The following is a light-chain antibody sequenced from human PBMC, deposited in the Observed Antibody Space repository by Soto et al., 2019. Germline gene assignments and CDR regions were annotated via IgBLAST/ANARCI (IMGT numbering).Light chain of an antibody. Sequence: QSVLTQPPSVSGAPGQRVTISCTGRSSNIGAGFDVHWYQQLPGTAPKLLIYGNSNRPSGVPDRFSGSKSGTSASLAITGLQAEDDADYYCQSYDSGLSGSVFGGGTQLTVL. CDR2: GNS. V-gene: IGLV1-40*01. CDR1: SSNIGAGFD. CDR3: QSYDSGLSGSV. J-gene: IGLJ2*01.